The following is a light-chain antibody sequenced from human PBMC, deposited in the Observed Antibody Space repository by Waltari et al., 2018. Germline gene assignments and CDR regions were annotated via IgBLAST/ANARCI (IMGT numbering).Light chain of an antibody. CDR3: QQFGLIT. Sequence: EIVLTQSPGPLSLSPGETATLSCRASQSVSMNYLSWFQQKPGQAPRLLIYGASMRAAGVPDRFSGGGSGTDFTLTITRLEPEDFAVYYCQQFGLITFGGGTKVEIK. J-gene: IGKJ4*01. CDR2: GAS. V-gene: IGKV3-20*01. CDR1: QSVSMNY.